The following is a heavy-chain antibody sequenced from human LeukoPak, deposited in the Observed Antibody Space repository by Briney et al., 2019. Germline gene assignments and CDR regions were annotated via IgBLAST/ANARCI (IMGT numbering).Heavy chain of an antibody. Sequence: SETLSLTCAVYGGSFSGYYWSWIRQPPGKGLEWIGEINHSGSTNYNPSLKSRVTISVDTSKNQFSLKLSSVTAAGTAVYYCATTHCSGGSCYSGKYFQHWGQGTLVTVSS. V-gene: IGHV4-34*01. D-gene: IGHD2-15*01. CDR2: INHSGST. CDR1: GGSFSGYY. CDR3: ATTHCSGGSCYSGKYFQH. J-gene: IGHJ1*01.